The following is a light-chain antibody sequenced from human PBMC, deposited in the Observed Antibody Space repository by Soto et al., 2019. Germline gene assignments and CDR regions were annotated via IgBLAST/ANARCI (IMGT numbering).Light chain of an antibody. CDR3: MNGTHWPKA. CDR1: QTLVYSDGSTF. V-gene: IGKV2-30*01. Sequence: DVGGTESPRSLPVTRXXXXXXAFXXXQTLVYSDGSTFLNWFHKRQGQSPRSLIYKVSNRASGVPDRFSGSGSGTDFTLKIRRVEAEDVGVYYCMNGTHWPKAFGQGIRLEIK. CDR2: KVS. J-gene: IGKJ5*01.